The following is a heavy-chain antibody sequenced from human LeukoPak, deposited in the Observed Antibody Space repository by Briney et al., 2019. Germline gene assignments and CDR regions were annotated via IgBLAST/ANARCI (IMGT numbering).Heavy chain of an antibody. CDR2: ISAYNGNT. CDR3: ARVGAYCSSSSCFDY. Sequence: ASVKVSCKASGYTFTSYGISWVRQAPGQGLEWMGWISAYNGNTDYAQNLQDRVTMTTDTSTSAAYMELRSLRSDDTAVYYCARVGAYCSSSSCFDYWDQGTLVTVSS. V-gene: IGHV1-18*01. J-gene: IGHJ4*02. CDR1: GYTFTSYG. D-gene: IGHD2-2*01.